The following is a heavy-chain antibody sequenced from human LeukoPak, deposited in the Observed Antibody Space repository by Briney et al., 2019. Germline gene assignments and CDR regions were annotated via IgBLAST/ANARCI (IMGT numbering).Heavy chain of an antibody. CDR1: GGSISSGGYY. CDR2: IYYSGST. Sequence: TSQTLSLTCTVSGGSISSGGYYWSWIRQHPGKGLEWIGYIYYSGSTYYNPSLKSRVTISVDTSKNQFSLKLSSVTAADTAVYYCARGNPFFMIRIRGYFDLWGRGTLVTVSS. V-gene: IGHV4-31*03. CDR3: ARGNPFFMIRIRGYFDL. J-gene: IGHJ2*01. D-gene: IGHD3-22*01.